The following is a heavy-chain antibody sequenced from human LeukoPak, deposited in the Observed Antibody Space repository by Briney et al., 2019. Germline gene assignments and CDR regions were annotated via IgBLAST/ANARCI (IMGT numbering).Heavy chain of an antibody. CDR3: AVHKIAAADTGHY. Sequence: ASVKVSCKASGYTFTGYYMHWVRQAPGQGLEWMGRINPNSGGTNYAQKFQGRVTMTRDTSISTAYMELSRLRSDNTAVYYCAVHKIAAADTGHYWGQGTLVTVSS. CDR2: INPNSGGT. CDR1: GYTFTGYY. D-gene: IGHD6-13*01. J-gene: IGHJ4*02. V-gene: IGHV1-2*06.